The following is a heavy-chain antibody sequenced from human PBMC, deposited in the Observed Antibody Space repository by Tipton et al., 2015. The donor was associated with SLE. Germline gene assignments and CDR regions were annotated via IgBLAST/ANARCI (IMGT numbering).Heavy chain of an antibody. CDR2: INHSGNT. D-gene: IGHD6-19*01. Sequence: TLSLTCTVSGGSISGYYWSWIRQPPGKGLEWIGGINHSGNTYYNPSLKSRVTISVDTSKNQFSLKVNSVTAADTAVYYCARPYRSGWNGVFHIWGQGTMVTVSS. J-gene: IGHJ3*02. CDR3: ARPYRSGWNGVFHI. V-gene: IGHV4-34*01. CDR1: GGSISGYY.